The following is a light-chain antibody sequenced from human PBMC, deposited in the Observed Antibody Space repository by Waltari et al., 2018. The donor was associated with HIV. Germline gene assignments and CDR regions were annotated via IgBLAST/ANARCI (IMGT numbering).Light chain of an antibody. CDR1: QSVLLSSNNKNC. CDR2: WAS. Sequence: DIVFTQSPDSLAVSLAERATINCKSSQSVLLSSNNKNCLTWYQQKPGQPPKLLIYWASSRESGVPDRFSGSGSGTDFTLTISSLQAEDVAVYYCQQYYNTPYTFGQGTKLEIK. J-gene: IGKJ2*01. CDR3: QQYYNTPYT. V-gene: IGKV4-1*01.